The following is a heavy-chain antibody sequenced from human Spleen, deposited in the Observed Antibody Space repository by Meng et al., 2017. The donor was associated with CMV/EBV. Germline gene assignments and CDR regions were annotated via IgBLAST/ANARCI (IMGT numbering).Heavy chain of an antibody. D-gene: IGHD3-16*01. CDR3: ARVRPGGGIDY. CDR1: GGTFSSYA. J-gene: IGHJ4*02. Sequence: ASVKVSCKASGGTFSSYAISWVRQAPGQGLEWMGIINPSGGSTSYAQKFQGRVTMTRDTSTSTVYMELSSLRSEDTAVYYCARVRPGGGIDYWGQGTLVTVSS. V-gene: IGHV1-46*01. CDR2: INPSGGST.